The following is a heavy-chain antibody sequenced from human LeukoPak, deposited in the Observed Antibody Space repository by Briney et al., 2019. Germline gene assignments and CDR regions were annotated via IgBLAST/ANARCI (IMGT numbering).Heavy chain of an antibody. J-gene: IGHJ4*02. Sequence: GGSLRLSCAAPGFKFDDYGMSWVRQAPGKGLEWVSGISWNGGNTGYADSVKGRFTISGDNAKNSLFLQVNSLRADDTAFYYCAREGIYCVNGVCYLDYWGQGTLVTVSS. V-gene: IGHV3-20*04. CDR3: AREGIYCVNGVCYLDY. D-gene: IGHD2-8*01. CDR2: ISWNGGNT. CDR1: GFKFDDYG.